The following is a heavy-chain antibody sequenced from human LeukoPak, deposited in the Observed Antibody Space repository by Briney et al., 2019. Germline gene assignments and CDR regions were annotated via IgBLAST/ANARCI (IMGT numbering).Heavy chain of an antibody. CDR3: ARGRTTGGFDY. J-gene: IGHJ4*02. D-gene: IGHD4-17*01. Sequence: GGSVTLFCAASGFTFSDYYVRWIRQAPGEGREWVSYIISSGSYIYHADSVKGRLSIYRDNAKNCLYLQRDSVKARDTAFFLCARGRTTGGFDYWGQGTLVTVSS. CDR2: IISSGSYI. V-gene: IGHV3-11*01. CDR1: GFTFSDYY.